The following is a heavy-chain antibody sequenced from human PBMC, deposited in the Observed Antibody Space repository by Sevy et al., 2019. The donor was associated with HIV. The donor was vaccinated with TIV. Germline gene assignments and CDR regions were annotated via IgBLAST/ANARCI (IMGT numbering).Heavy chain of an antibody. Sequence: GGSLRLSCAASGFTFSSYSMNWVRQAPGKGLEWVSSISSSSSYIYYADSVKGRFTISRDNAKNSLYLQMNSLRAEDTAVYYCARDLMECCSGGSCYSSYYYGMDVWGQGTTVTVSS. D-gene: IGHD2-15*01. V-gene: IGHV3-21*01. J-gene: IGHJ6*02. CDR1: GFTFSSYS. CDR3: ARDLMECCSGGSCYSSYYYGMDV. CDR2: ISSSSSYI.